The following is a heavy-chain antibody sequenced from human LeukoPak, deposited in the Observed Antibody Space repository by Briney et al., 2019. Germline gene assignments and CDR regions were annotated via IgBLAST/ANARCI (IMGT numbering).Heavy chain of an antibody. CDR2: IYHSGGT. J-gene: IGHJ2*01. CDR3: ARVPPAAYWYFDL. Sequence: SETLSLTCSVSSASISSSNYYWGWIRQSPGMGLEWIGSIYHSGGTYYNPSLRSRVTMSVDTSKDQFSLKLSSVTAADTAVYYCARVPPAAYWYFDLWGRGTLVTVSS. CDR1: SASISSSNYY. V-gene: IGHV4-39*07.